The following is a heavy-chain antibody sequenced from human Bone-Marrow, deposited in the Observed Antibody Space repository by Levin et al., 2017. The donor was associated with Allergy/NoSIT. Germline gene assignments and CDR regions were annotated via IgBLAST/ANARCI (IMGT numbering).Heavy chain of an antibody. CDR3: AAPSYGTAAPGTVSLGSFDA. CDR1: GFTFNHYG. V-gene: IGHV3-30*03. Sequence: LSLTCAASGFTFNHYGMHWVRQAPGKGLEWVAVISYDGSKKYYADSVKGRFTISRDDSMNMVFLQMNSLRYDDTAVYYCAAPSYGTAAPGTVSLGSFDAWGRGTRVTVSS. CDR2: ISYDGSKK. D-gene: IGHD6-13*01. J-gene: IGHJ2*01.